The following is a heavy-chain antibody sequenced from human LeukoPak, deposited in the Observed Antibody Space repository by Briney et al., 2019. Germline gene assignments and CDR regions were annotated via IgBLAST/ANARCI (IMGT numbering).Heavy chain of an antibody. CDR3: ARDLLYSSSWYGGGDY. CDR2: ISYDGSNK. CDR1: GFTFSSYA. J-gene: IGHJ4*02. D-gene: IGHD6-13*01. V-gene: IGHV3-30*04. Sequence: GGSLRLSCAASGFTFSSYAMHWVRQAPGKGLEWVAVISYDGSNKYYADSVKGRLTISRDNSKNTLYLQMNSLRAEDTAVYYCARDLLYSSSWYGGGDYWGQGTLVTVSS.